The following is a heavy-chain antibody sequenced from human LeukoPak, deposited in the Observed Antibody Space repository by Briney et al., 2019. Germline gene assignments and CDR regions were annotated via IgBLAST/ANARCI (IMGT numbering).Heavy chain of an antibody. Sequence: GESLKISCQGSGYTFSKYWIGWVRQMPGKGLEWMGLTFPGDSEARYSPSFEGQVTISADKSIDTAYLQWSSLKASDTAMYYCARYRWLGGRGPFDAFDIWGQGTMVTVSS. CDR2: TFPGDSEA. D-gene: IGHD1-26*01. CDR1: GYTFSKYW. CDR3: ARYRWLGGRGPFDAFDI. J-gene: IGHJ3*02. V-gene: IGHV5-51*01.